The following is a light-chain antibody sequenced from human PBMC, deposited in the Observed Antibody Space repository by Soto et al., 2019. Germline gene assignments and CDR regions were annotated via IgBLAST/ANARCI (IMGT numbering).Light chain of an antibody. J-gene: IGKJ1*01. CDR3: QQTYRTPLT. V-gene: IGKV1-39*01. Sequence: DIQMTQSPSSLSASVGDRVTITCRASQSIDTYLNWYQQKPGKAPNLLIFSTSRLQSGLPSRFSGTGSGTSFTLTITSLQPEDXATSYCQQTYRTPLTFGQGTKVDIK. CDR1: QSIDTY. CDR2: STS.